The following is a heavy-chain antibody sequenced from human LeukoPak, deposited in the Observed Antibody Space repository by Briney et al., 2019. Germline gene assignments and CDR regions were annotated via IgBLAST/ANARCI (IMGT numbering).Heavy chain of an antibody. V-gene: IGHV3-11*01. CDR3: ARGGYYGGHDY. J-gene: IGHJ4*02. D-gene: IGHD4-23*01. CDR2: ISGDGSSI. CDR1: GFTFSHYY. Sequence: GGSLRLSCAASGFTFSHYYMSWIRQAPGKGLEWVSYISGDGSSISYADSVQGRFTISRDNAKISLYLQMNSLRPEDTAVYYCARGGYYGGHDYWGQGTLVTVSS.